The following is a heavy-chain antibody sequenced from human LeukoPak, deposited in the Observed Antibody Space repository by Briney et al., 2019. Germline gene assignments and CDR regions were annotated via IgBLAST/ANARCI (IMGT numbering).Heavy chain of an antibody. J-gene: IGHJ3*02. D-gene: IGHD3-3*01. Sequence: QPGGSLRLSCAASGFTFSSYAMSWVRQAPGKGLEWVSAISGSGGSTYYADSVKGRFTISRDNPKNTLYLQMNSLRAEDTAVYYCAKGRGVYDFWSGSLHDAFDIWGQGTMVTVSS. CDR3: AKGRGVYDFWSGSLHDAFDI. CDR1: GFTFSSYA. CDR2: ISGSGGST. V-gene: IGHV3-23*01.